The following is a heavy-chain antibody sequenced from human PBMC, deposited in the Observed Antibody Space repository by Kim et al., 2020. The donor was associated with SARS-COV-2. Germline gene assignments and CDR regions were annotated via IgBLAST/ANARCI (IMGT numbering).Heavy chain of an antibody. J-gene: IGHJ6*02. CDR2: ISYDGSNK. D-gene: IGHD2-21*02. CDR3: ARELLGGYYYGMDV. V-gene: IGHV3-30-3*01. CDR1: GFTFSSYA. Sequence: GGSLRLSCAASGFTFSSYAMHWVRQAPGKGLEWVAVISYDGSNKYYADSVKGRFTISRDNSKNTLYLQMNSLRAEDTAVYYCARELLGGYYYGMDVWGQGTTVTVSS.